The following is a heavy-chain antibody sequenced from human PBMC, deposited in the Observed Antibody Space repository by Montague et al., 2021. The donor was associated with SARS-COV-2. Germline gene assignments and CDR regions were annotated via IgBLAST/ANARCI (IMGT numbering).Heavy chain of an antibody. Sequence: SLRLSCAAAGFTFSRYRMNWVRQAPGKGLEWISYISMSETRTQYADSVKGRLTISRDNARNSLYLRMRSLTGGDTAVYYCARVASEHTAMAPDYWGQGTLVTVSS. CDR3: ARVASEHTAMAPDY. J-gene: IGHJ4*02. D-gene: IGHD5-18*01. V-gene: IGHV3-48*04. CDR1: GFTFSRYR. CDR2: ISMSETRT.